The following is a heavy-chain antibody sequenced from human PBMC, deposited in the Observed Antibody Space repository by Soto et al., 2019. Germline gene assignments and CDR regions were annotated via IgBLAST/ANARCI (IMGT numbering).Heavy chain of an antibody. CDR2: IWYDGSNK. V-gene: IGHV3-33*01. CDR3: ARGYCSGGSCYRYWYFDL. J-gene: IGHJ2*01. CDR1: GFTFSSYG. Sequence: QVQLVESGGGVVQPGRSLRLSCAASGFTFSSYGMHWVRQAPGKGLEWVAVIWYDGSNKYYADSVKGRFTISRDNSKNTPXLQMNSLRAEDTAVYYCARGYCSGGSCYRYWYFDLWGRGTLVTVSS. D-gene: IGHD2-15*01.